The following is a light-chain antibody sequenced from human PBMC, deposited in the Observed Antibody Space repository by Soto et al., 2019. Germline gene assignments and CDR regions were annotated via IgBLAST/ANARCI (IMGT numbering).Light chain of an antibody. J-gene: IGLJ2*01. V-gene: IGLV2-14*03. CDR3: TSWTTSTTMI. CDR2: DVN. Sequence: SVLTQPASVSGSPGQSITISCTGTRRAIGAYNFVSWYQQHPGKAPKLMLYDVNIRPSGVSNRFSGSKSGNTASLTISGLQAEDEADYYCTSWTTSTTMIFGGGTKVTVL. CDR1: RRAIGAYNF.